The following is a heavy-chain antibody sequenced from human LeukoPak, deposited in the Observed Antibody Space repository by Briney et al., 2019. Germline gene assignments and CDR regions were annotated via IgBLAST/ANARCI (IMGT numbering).Heavy chain of an antibody. CDR2: ISGSGGST. CDR1: GFTFSSYA. Sequence: GGSLRLSCAASGFTFSSYAMSWVRQAPGKGLEWVSAISGSGGSTYYADSVKGRFTISRDNSKNTLYLQMNSLRAEDTAVYYCAKDLYRQSFTYLYDSSDPRWFDPWGQGTLVTVSS. CDR3: AKDLYRQSFTYLYDSSDPRWFDP. D-gene: IGHD3-22*01. V-gene: IGHV3-23*01. J-gene: IGHJ5*02.